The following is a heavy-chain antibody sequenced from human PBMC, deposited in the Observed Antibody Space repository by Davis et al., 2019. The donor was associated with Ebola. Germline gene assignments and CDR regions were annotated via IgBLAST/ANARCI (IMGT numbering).Heavy chain of an antibody. V-gene: IGHV1-2*06. Sequence: ASVKVSCKTSAYIFTAYYIHWVLHAPGQGLEWMGRVNPNTGGTDYAQKFQGRVTMTRNTSLSTAYMELGSLRSEDTAVYYCARGMGLTALGGLYFYSYAMEVWGKGTKVTVSS. J-gene: IGHJ6*01. CDR2: VNPNTGGT. CDR3: ARGMGLTALGGLYFYSYAMEV. CDR1: AYIFTAYY. D-gene: IGHD4/OR15-4a*01.